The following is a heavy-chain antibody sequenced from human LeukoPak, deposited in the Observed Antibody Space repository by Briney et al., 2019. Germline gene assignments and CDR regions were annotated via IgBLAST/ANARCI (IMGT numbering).Heavy chain of an antibody. Sequence: PSETLSLTCTVSGGSISSYYWSWIRQPPGKGLEWIGEIYHSGSTNYNPSLKSRVTISVDKSRNQFSLKLNSVTAADTAVYYCARSEDYASNWYVNWGQGTLVTVSS. CDR2: IYHSGST. V-gene: IGHV4-59*12. CDR3: ARSEDYASNWYVN. CDR1: GGSISSYY. J-gene: IGHJ5*02. D-gene: IGHD2-2*01.